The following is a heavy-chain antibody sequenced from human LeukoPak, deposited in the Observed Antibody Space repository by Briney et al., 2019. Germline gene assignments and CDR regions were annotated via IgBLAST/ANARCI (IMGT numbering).Heavy chain of an antibody. CDR2: IHKDGLHT. V-gene: IGHV3-74*01. Sequence: GGSLRLSCAASGFTFNEFWMHWVRQAPGKGLMWVSRIHKDGLHTWYADSMKGRFTISRDNAENTVYLQLNSLRVEDTAVYYCARESEAAGTYYLDHWGQGNLVTVSS. D-gene: IGHD6-25*01. J-gene: IGHJ4*02. CDR3: ARESEAAGTYYLDH. CDR1: GFTFNEFW.